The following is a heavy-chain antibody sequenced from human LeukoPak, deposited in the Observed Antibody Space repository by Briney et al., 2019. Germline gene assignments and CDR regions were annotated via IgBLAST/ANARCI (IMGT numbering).Heavy chain of an antibody. V-gene: IGHV3-48*03. CDR1: GFTFSSNE. J-gene: IGHJ4*02. CDR2: INSGGTII. Sequence: GGSLRLSCAGSGFTFSSNEMNWVRQAPGKGLEWVSYINSGGTIIYYADSVKGRFTISRDNAKNSLYLQMNSLRAEDTAIYYCARDWFADWGQGTLVIVSS. CDR3: ARDWFAD.